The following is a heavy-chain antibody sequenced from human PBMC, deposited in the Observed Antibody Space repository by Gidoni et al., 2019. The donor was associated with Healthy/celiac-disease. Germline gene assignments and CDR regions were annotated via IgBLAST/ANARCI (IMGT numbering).Heavy chain of an antibody. D-gene: IGHD2-2*01. V-gene: IGHV4-34*01. J-gene: IGHJ6*02. CDR3: ARNRGYCSSTSCPYYYYYGMDV. CDR1: GGSFSGYY. Sequence: QVQLQQWGAGLLKPSETLSLTCAVYGGSFSGYYWSWIRQPPGKGLEWIGEINHSGSTNYNPSLKSRVTISVDTSKNQFSLKLSSVTAADTAVYYCARNRGYCSSTSCPYYYYYGMDVWGQGTTVTVSS. CDR2: INHSGST.